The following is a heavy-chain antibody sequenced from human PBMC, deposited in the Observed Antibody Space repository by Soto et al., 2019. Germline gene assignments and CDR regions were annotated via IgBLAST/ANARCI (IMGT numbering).Heavy chain of an antibody. Sequence: GGSLRLSCAASGFTFSSYAMHWVRQAPGKGLEWVAVISYDGSNKYYADSVKGRFTISRDNSKNTLYLQMNSLRAEDTAVYYCARERYQLLHPWFDPWGQGTLVTVST. CDR3: ARERYQLLHPWFDP. D-gene: IGHD2-2*01. CDR1: GFTFSSYA. J-gene: IGHJ5*02. CDR2: ISYDGSNK. V-gene: IGHV3-30-3*01.